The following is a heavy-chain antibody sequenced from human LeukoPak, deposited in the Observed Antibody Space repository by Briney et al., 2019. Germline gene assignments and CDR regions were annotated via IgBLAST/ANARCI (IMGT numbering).Heavy chain of an antibody. J-gene: IGHJ4*02. Sequence: ASVKLSCNASGYTFTSYGISWVRHAPGQGLEWMGWISAYNGNTNYAQKLQGRVTMTTDTSTSTAYRALRSLRCDDTAVYYCARFYSSGWYPRGSSTFDYWGQGTLVTVSS. V-gene: IGHV1-18*01. CDR2: ISAYNGNT. CDR1: GYTFTSYG. D-gene: IGHD6-19*01. CDR3: ARFYSSGWYPRGSSTFDY.